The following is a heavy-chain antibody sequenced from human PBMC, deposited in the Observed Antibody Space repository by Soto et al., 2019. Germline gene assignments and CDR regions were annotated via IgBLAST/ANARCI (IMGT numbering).Heavy chain of an antibody. D-gene: IGHD6-13*01. CDR3: AFYSITWGDFDS. CDR2: ISRSRTDM. J-gene: IGHJ4*02. V-gene: IGHV3-21*01. Sequence: EVQLVESGGGLVKPGGSLRLSCAASGFAFSSYAMNWVRQAPGKGLEWVSSISRSRTDMSYADSVRGRFTISRDNAKNSLFLQMNSLRAEDTAVYYCAFYSITWGDFDSWGQGTLVTVSS. CDR1: GFAFSSYA.